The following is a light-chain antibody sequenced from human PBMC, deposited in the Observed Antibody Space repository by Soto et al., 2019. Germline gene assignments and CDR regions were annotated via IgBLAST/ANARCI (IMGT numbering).Light chain of an antibody. CDR2: DVS. CDR1: NFDIGSYNY. V-gene: IGLV2-14*01. Sequence: QSALTQPASVSGSPGQSITISCTGTNFDIGSYNYVSWYQQHPGKAPKLMISDVSNRPSGVSNRFSGSKSGNTASLTISGLQAEEEADYYCSAYTSSTALVFGGGTQLTVL. CDR3: SAYTSSTALV. J-gene: IGLJ2*01.